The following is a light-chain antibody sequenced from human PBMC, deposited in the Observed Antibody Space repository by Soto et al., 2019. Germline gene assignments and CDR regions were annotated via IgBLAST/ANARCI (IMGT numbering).Light chain of an antibody. CDR1: QGIRND. V-gene: IGKV1-6*01. Sequence: AIQMTQSPSSLSASVGDRVTITCRASQGIRNDLGWYQQKPGKAPKLLIYAASSLQSGVPSRFIGSGSGTDFTLTISSLQSEDFATYYCLQDYNYPLTFGGGTKVEIK. CDR2: AAS. J-gene: IGKJ4*01. CDR3: LQDYNYPLT.